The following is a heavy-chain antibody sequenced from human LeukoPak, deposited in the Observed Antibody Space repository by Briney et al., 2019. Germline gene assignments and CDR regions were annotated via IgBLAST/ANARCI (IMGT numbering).Heavy chain of an antibody. Sequence: ASVKVSCKASGYTFTSYGISWVRQAPGQGLEWMGWISAYNGNTNYAQKLQGRVTMTTDTSTSTAYMELSSLRSEDTAVYYCARQREIYCTNGVCYLFDYWGQGTLVTVSS. CDR2: ISAYNGNT. D-gene: IGHD2-8*01. CDR1: GYTFTSYG. CDR3: ARQREIYCTNGVCYLFDY. J-gene: IGHJ4*02. V-gene: IGHV1-18*01.